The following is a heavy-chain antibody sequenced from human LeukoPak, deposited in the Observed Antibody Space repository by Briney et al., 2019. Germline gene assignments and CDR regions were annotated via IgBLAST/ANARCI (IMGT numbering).Heavy chain of an antibody. J-gene: IGHJ4*02. Sequence: SVKVSCKASGGTFSSYAISWVRQAPGQRLEWMGRIIPIFGTANYAQKFQGRVTITTDESTSTAYMELSSLRSEDTAVYYCARLAAAAPGFDYWGQGTLVTVSS. CDR3: ARLAAAAPGFDY. CDR1: GGTFSSYA. V-gene: IGHV1-69*05. D-gene: IGHD6-13*01. CDR2: IIPIFGTA.